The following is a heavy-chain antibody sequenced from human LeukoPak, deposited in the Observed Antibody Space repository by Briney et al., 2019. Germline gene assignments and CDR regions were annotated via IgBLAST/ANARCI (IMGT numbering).Heavy chain of an antibody. CDR1: GGSIISGSYF. J-gene: IGHJ5*02. CDR2: IYYSGAT. CDR3: GKYSSNWYVDH. D-gene: IGHD6-13*01. Sequence: PSETLSLTCTVSGGSIISGSYFWGWIRQPPGKGLEWIGNIYYSGATYYNPSLRSRVTISVDTSKNQFSLEVSSATAADTAVYYCGKYSSNWYVDHWGQGTLVTVSS. V-gene: IGHV4-39*01.